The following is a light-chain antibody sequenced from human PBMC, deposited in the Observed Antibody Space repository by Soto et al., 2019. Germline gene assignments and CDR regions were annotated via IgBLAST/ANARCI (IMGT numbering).Light chain of an antibody. CDR2: DAA. CDR1: HIFSSSF. V-gene: IGKV3D-20*02. CDR3: PQRSNWQGT. J-gene: IGKJ1*01. Sequence: EIVMTQSPATLSVSPGERATLSCRASHIFSSSFLAWCQHKPGEASRFIMYDAASRAAGIPARFSGRGSGTDVTLTISSLEPEDFAVYYCPQRSNWQGTFGQGTKVDIK.